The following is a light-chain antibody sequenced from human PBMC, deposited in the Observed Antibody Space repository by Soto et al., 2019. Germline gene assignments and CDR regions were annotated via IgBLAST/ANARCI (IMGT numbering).Light chain of an antibody. CDR3: QYYDSYSWT. J-gene: IGKJ1*01. Sequence: DLQMTQSPSTLSASVGDRGTITCRASQSISDWLAWYQQKPGKAPKFLIYKASNLESGVPSRFSGSGSGTEFTLIISSVQPDDFATYYCQYYDSYSWTFGQGTKVEIK. CDR2: KAS. V-gene: IGKV1-5*03. CDR1: QSISDW.